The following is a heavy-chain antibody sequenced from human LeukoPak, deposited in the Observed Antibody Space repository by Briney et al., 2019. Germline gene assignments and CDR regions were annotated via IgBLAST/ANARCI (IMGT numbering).Heavy chain of an antibody. D-gene: IGHD2-15*01. Sequence: PGGSLRLSCAASGFTFSNYWMPWVRHAPGKGLEWVSSISSSSSYIYYADSVKGRFTISRDNAKNSLYLQMNSLRAEDTAVYYCARRLPLAPYYYGMDVWGQGTTVTVSS. CDR3: ARRLPLAPYYYGMDV. J-gene: IGHJ6*02. CDR2: ISSSSSYI. V-gene: IGHV3-21*01. CDR1: GFTFSNYW.